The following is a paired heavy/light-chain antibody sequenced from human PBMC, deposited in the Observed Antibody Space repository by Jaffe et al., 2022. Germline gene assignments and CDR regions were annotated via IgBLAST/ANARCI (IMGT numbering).Light chain of an antibody. Sequence: DIQMTQSPSSLSASVGDRVTITCRASQGISNYLAWFQQKPGKAPKSLIYAASSLQSGVPSKFSGSGSGTDFTLTISSLQPEDFATYYCQQYNSYPPTFGQGTRLEIK. CDR3: QQYNSYPPT. CDR1: QGISNY. J-gene: IGKJ5*01. CDR2: AAS. V-gene: IGKV1-16*02.
Heavy chain of an antibody. J-gene: IGHJ5*02. CDR3: ARGSGYSSGWWWDPQGGSSLAGLNWFDP. D-gene: IGHD6-19*01. V-gene: IGHV4-61*02. Sequence: QVQLQESGPGLVKPSQTLSLTCTVSGGSISSGSYYWSWIRQPAGKGLEWIGRIYTSGSTNYNPSLKSRVTISVDTSKNQFSLKLSSVTAADTAVYYCARGSGYSSGWWWDPQGGSSLAGLNWFDPWGQGTLVTVSS. CDR2: IYTSGST. CDR1: GGSISSGSYY.